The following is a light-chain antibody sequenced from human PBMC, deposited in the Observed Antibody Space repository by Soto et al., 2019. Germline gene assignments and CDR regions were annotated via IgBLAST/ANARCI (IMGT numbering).Light chain of an antibody. CDR1: KSVSSN. J-gene: IGKJ4*01. CDR2: GAS. CDR3: QQYNNWPLT. Sequence: EIVMTQSPATLPVSPAERATLSCRASKSVSSNLAWYQQKPGQAPRLIIYGASTRATGIPARFSGSGSGTEFTLTISSLQSEDFAVYYCQQYNNWPLTFGGGTKVEIK. V-gene: IGKV3-15*01.